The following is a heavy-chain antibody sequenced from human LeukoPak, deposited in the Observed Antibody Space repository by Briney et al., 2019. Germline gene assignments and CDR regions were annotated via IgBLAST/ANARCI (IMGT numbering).Heavy chain of an antibody. D-gene: IGHD3-3*01. V-gene: IGHV4-34*01. Sequence: SETLSLTCAVYGGSFSGYYWSWIRQPPGKGLEWIGEINHSGSTNYNPSLKSRVTISVDTSKNQFSLKLSSVTAADTAVYYCARGIGSRSGYLAGYYYYYYYMDVWGKGTTVTVSS. CDR3: ARGIGSRSGYLAGYYYYYYYMDV. J-gene: IGHJ6*03. CDR1: GGSFSGYY. CDR2: INHSGST.